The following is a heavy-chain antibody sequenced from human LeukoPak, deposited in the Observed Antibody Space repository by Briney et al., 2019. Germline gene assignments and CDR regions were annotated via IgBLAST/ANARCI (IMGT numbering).Heavy chain of an antibody. CDR3: ARDFPRDNDAFDI. V-gene: IGHV3-21*01. J-gene: IGHJ3*02. CDR1: GFTFSSYS. Sequence: GGSLRLSYAASGFTFSSYSMNWVRQAPGKGLEWVSSISSSSRYIYYADSVKGRFTISRDNAKNSLYLQMNSLRAEDTAVYYCARDFPRDNDAFDIWGQGTMVTVSS. CDR2: ISSSSRYI.